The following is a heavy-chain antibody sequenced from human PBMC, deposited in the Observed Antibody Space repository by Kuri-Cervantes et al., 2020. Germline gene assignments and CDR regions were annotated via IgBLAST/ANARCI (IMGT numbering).Heavy chain of an antibody. J-gene: IGHJ4*02. CDR3: ARVPWTAVAD. Sequence: LSLTCAASGFSFDDYDMKWVRQAPGKGLEWVSGINWNGGSTGYADSVKGRFTISRDNAKNSLYLQMNSLRAEDMAVYYCARVPWTAVADWGQGTLVTVSS. D-gene: IGHD6-19*01. CDR2: INWNGGST. CDR1: GFSFDDYD. V-gene: IGHV3-20*04.